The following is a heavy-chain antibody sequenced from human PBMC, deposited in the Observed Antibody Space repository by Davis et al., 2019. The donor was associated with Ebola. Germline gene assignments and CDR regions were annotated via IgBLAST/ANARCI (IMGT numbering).Heavy chain of an antibody. V-gene: IGHV1-2*02. Sequence: ASVKVSCKAFGYTFVSQSMHWVRQAPGQGLEWMGWVYPKSGGTDSAQKFQGRVTMTSDTSITTAYMELRSLTSDDTAVYYCARVLRLGELSFHYWGQGTLVTVSS. CDR3: ARVLRLGELSFHY. CDR1: GYTFVSQS. D-gene: IGHD3-16*02. J-gene: IGHJ4*02. CDR2: VYPKSGGT.